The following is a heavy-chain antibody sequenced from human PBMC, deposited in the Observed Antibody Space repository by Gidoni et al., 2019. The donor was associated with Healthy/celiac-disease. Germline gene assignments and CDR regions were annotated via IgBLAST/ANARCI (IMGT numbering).Heavy chain of an antibody. CDR3: ARAGSIVVVVGGWFDP. V-gene: IGHV3-21*01. CDR1: GFTFSSYS. CDR2: ISSSSSYI. D-gene: IGHD2-15*01. Sequence: ELQLVESGGGLVKPGGSLRLSCAASGFTFSSYSMNWVRQAPGKGLECVSSISSSSSYIYYADSVKGRYTISRDNDKNSLYLQRNSLRAEDTAVYDCARAGSIVVVVGGWFDPWGQGTLVTVSS. J-gene: IGHJ5*02.